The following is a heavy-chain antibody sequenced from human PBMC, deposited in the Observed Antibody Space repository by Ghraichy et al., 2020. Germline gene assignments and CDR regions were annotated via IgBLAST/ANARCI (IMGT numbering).Heavy chain of an antibody. V-gene: IGHV3-15*01. CDR3: TTGEGYSSGYLQDI. CDR2: IKSKTDGGTT. D-gene: IGHD3-22*01. J-gene: IGHJ3*02. Sequence: GGSLRLSCAASGFTFSNAWMSWVRQAPGKGLEWVGRIKSKTDGGTTDYAAPVKGRFTISRDDSKNTLYLQMNSLKTEDTAVYYCTTGEGYSSGYLQDIWGQGTMFTVSS. CDR1: GFTFSNAW.